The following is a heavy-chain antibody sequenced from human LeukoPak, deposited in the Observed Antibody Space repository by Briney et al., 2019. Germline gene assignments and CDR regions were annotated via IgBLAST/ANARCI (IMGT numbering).Heavy chain of an antibody. V-gene: IGHV1-24*01. CDR3: ATGRGYDFWSGYYY. D-gene: IGHD3-3*01. CDR1: GYTLTELS. CDR2: FDPEDGET. Sequence: GASVKVSCKVSGYTLTELSMHWVRQAPGKGLEWMGGFDPEDGETIYAQKFQGRVTMTEDTSTDTAYMELSSLRSEDTAAYYCATGRGYDFWSGYYYWGQGTLVTVSS. J-gene: IGHJ4*02.